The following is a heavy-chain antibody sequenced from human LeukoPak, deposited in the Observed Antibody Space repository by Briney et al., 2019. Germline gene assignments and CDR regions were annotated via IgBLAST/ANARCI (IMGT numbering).Heavy chain of an antibody. D-gene: IGHD4-17*01. CDR1: GFTFSNYW. J-gene: IGHJ4*02. CDR2: IKTDGSEK. CDR3: ARDGLALTVTTPNGY. V-gene: IGHV3-7*01. Sequence: PGGSLRLSCEGSGFTFSNYWMGWVRQAPGKGLRWEANIKTDGSEKYYVDSVKGRFTISGDNAKNSLYLQMNSLRAEDTAVYYCARDGLALTVTTPNGYWGQGTLVTVSS.